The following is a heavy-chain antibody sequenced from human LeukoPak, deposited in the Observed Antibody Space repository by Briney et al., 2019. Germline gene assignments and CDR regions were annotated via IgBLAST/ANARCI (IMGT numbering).Heavy chain of an antibody. V-gene: IGHV4-31*03. CDR3: ARRRGNTSGFQGYYFDY. CDR1: GGSVSSGDYY. CDR2: IYYSGST. J-gene: IGHJ4*02. Sequence: PSETLSLTCTVSGGSVSSGDYYWSWIRQLPGKGLEWLGYIYYSGSTYYNPSLKSRLTISVDTSKNQFSLKLSSVTAADTAVYYCARRRGNTSGFQGYYFDYWGQGTPVTVSS. D-gene: IGHD6-19*01.